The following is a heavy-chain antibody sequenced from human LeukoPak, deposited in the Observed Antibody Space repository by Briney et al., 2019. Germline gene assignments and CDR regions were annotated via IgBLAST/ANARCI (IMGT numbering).Heavy chain of an antibody. D-gene: IGHD3-10*01. Sequence: PGGSLRLSCAASGFTFSSYGMHWVRQAPGKGLEWVAVTWYDGSNKYYADSVKGRFTISRDNSKNTLYLQMNSLRAEDTAVYYCARDSYYGSGSYYYYFDYWGQGTLVTVSS. V-gene: IGHV3-33*01. CDR1: GFTFSSYG. CDR3: ARDSYYGSGSYYYYFDY. CDR2: TWYDGSNK. J-gene: IGHJ4*02.